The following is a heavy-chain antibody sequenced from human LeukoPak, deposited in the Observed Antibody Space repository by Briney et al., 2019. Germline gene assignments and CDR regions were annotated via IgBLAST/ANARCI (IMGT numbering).Heavy chain of an antibody. V-gene: IGHV5-51*01. CDR2: IYPGDSDT. CDR3: ARLEGWPAPWYFDL. Sequence: GESLKISCQGSGYSFSSYWIAWVRQMPGKGLEWMGIIYPGDSDTRYSPSFQGQVTISADKSISTAYLQWSSLKASDTAMYYCARLEGWPAPWYFDLWGRGTLVTVSS. D-gene: IGHD2-15*01. J-gene: IGHJ2*01. CDR1: GYSFSSYW.